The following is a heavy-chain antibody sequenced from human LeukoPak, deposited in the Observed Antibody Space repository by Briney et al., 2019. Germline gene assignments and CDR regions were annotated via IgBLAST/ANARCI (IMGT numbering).Heavy chain of an antibody. J-gene: IGHJ6*03. CDR1: GLTFSSYW. CDR2: IKEDGSEK. V-gene: IGHV3-7*01. Sequence: GGSLRLSCAGYGLTFSSYWMTWVRQAPGKGLEWVANIKEDGSEKYYVDSVRGRFTISRDNAKYSLYLHLNSLRAEDTAVYYCAKDNLRIAADYYYYYMDVWGKGTTVTVSS. CDR3: AKDNLRIAADYYYYYMDV. D-gene: IGHD6-13*01.